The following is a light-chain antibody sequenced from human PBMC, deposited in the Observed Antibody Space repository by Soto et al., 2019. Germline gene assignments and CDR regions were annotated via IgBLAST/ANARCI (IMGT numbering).Light chain of an antibody. V-gene: IGKV3D-20*02. Sequence: EIVLTQSPGTLSLSPGERATLSCRASQSVSSSYLAWYQQKPGQAPRLLIYDASIRATGISARFSGSGSGTDFTLTISSLEPEDFAVYYCQQRWTFGKGIKVDI. CDR2: DAS. J-gene: IGKJ1*01. CDR3: QQRWT. CDR1: QSVSSSY.